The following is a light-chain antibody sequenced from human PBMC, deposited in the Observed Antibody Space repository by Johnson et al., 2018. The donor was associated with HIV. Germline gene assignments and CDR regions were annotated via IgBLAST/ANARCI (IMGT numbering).Light chain of an antibody. CDR3: GTWDSSLSAGRV. V-gene: IGLV1-51*01. CDR2: DNN. Sequence: QSVLTQPPSVSAAPGQKVTISCSGSSSNIGNNYVSWYQQLPGTAPKLLIYDNNKRPSGIPDRFSGSKSGTSATLGISGLQTGAEADYYCGTWDSSLSAGRVFGTGTKVTVL. CDR1: SSNIGNNY. J-gene: IGLJ1*01.